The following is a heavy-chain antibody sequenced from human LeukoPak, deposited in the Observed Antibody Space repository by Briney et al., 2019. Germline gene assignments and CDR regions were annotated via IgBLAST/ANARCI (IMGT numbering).Heavy chain of an antibody. CDR1: GDSISSGDYY. V-gene: IGHV4-61*10. Sequence: SETLSLTCTVSGDSISSGDYYWSWIRQPAGKGLEWIGYIYYSGSTNYSPSLKSRVTISVDTSKNQFSLKLSSVTAADTAVYYCAKGLRGPAAGTDYFDYWGQGTLVTVSS. D-gene: IGHD6-13*01. CDR2: IYYSGST. J-gene: IGHJ4*02. CDR3: AKGLRGPAAGTDYFDY.